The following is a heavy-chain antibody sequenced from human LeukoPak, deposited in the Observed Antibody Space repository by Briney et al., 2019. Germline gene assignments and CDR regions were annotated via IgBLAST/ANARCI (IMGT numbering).Heavy chain of an antibody. CDR3: AKDKYSSGRSGYFDY. CDR1: GFTFGDYS. Sequence: GGSLRLSCTASGFTFGDYSMNWVRQAPGKGLEWVGFIRSKAYGGTTEYAASVKGRFTISRDNAKNSLYLQMNSLRAEDTALYYCAKDKYSSGRSGYFDYWGQGTLVTVSS. J-gene: IGHJ4*02. D-gene: IGHD6-19*01. CDR2: IRSKAYGGTT. V-gene: IGHV3-49*04.